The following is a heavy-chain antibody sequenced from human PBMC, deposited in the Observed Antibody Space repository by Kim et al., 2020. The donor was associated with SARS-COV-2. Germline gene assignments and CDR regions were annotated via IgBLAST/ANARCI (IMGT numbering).Heavy chain of an antibody. Sequence: SETLSLTCTVSGGSISSYYWSWIRQPPGKGLEWIGYIYYSGSINYNPSLKSRVTISVDTSKNQFSLKLSSVTAADTAVYYCGRGFDYWGQGTLVTASS. D-gene: IGHD2-15*01. CDR1: GGSISSYY. CDR2: IYYSGSI. J-gene: IGHJ4*02. CDR3: GRGFDY. V-gene: IGHV4-59*08.